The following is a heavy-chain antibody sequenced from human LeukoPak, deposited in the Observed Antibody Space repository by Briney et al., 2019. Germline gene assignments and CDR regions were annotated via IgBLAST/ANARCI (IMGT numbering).Heavy chain of an antibody. Sequence: SETLSLTCTVSGGSVRSGNYFWSWIRQSPGKGLEWIGYIYFRGNTKYSPALESRVTISEDPSKKQFSLRLTSRTAADTAVYYCARVDWWVDIMTGWPAITNNGMDVWGQGTTVIVSS. V-gene: IGHV4-61*01. D-gene: IGHD3-9*01. J-gene: IGHJ6*02. CDR3: ARVDWWVDIMTGWPAITNNGMDV. CDR1: GGSVRSGNYF. CDR2: IYFRGNT.